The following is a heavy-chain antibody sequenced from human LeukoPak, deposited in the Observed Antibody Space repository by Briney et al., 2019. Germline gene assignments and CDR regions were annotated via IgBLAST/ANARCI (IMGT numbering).Heavy chain of an antibody. Sequence: GGSLRLSCAASGFTFSNAWMSWVRQAPGKGLEWVGRIKSKTGGGTTDYAAPVKGRFTISRDDSKNTLYLQMNSLKTEDTAVYYCTTEERITIFGVVIIPVDYFDYWGQGTLVTVSS. V-gene: IGHV3-15*01. CDR3: TTEERITIFGVVIIPVDYFDY. J-gene: IGHJ4*02. CDR2: IKSKTGGGTT. CDR1: GFTFSNAW. D-gene: IGHD3-3*01.